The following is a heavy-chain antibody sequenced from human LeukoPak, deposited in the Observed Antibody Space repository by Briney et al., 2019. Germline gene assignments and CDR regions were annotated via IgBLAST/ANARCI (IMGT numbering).Heavy chain of an antibody. CDR1: GFTFSSYW. CDR2: INSDGSST. V-gene: IGHV3-74*01. D-gene: IGHD3-22*01. Sequence: GGSLRLPCAASGFTFSSYWMHWVRQAPGKGLVWVSRINSDGSSTSYADSVKGRFTISRDNAKNTLYLQMNSLRAEDTAVYYCARGEDSSGSKYLDAFDIWGQGTMVTVSS. CDR3: ARGEDSSGSKYLDAFDI. J-gene: IGHJ3*02.